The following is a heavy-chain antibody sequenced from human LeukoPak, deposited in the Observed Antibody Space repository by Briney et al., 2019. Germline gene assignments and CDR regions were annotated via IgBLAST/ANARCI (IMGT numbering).Heavy chain of an antibody. D-gene: IGHD3-3*01. J-gene: IGHJ4*02. V-gene: IGHV3-23*01. CDR2: ISGSGGST. CDR1: GFTFTSYA. CDR3: ANEGRTYYDFWSGYFTPSGCFDY. Sequence: RAGGSLRLSCAVSGFTFTSYAMSWVRQAPGKGLEWVSAISGSGGSTYYADSVKGRFTISRDNSKNTLYLQMNSLRAEDTAVYYCANEGRTYYDFWSGYFTPSGCFDYWGQGTLVTVSS.